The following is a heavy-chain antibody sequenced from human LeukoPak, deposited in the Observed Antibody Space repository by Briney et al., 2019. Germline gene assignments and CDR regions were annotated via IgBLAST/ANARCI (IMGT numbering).Heavy chain of an antibody. CDR1: GFTFSSYR. J-gene: IGHJ6*02. D-gene: IGHD5-12*01. CDR2: ISNDGSNK. V-gene: IGHV3-30-3*01. Sequence: QAGGSLRLSCAVSGFTFSSYRMHWVRQAPGKGLEWVAVISNDGSNKYYADSVKDRFTISRDNSKNTLYLQMNSLRAEDTAVYYCARDQIIVGTILDYYYGMDVWGQGTTVTVSS. CDR3: ARDQIIVGTILDYYYGMDV.